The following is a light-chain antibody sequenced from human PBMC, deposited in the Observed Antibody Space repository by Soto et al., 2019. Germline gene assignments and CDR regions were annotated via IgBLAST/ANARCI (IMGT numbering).Light chain of an antibody. J-gene: IGLJ2*01. CDR2: DVI. CDR3: SSYTGSSTLV. Sequence: QSALTQPASVSGSPGQSITISCTGASSDVGGYNYVSWYQQHPGKAPKLMIYDVIDRPSGVSDRFSSSKSGNMASLTISGLQAEDEADYYCSSYTGSSTLVFGGGTKLTVL. CDR1: SSDVGGYNY. V-gene: IGLV2-14*01.